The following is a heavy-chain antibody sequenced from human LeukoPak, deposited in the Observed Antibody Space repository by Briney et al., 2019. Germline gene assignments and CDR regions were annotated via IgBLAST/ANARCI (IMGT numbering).Heavy chain of an antibody. CDR1: GYRFTSYG. CDR2: IIPIFGTA. CDR3: ARVQNYYDSSGYWPAFDI. J-gene: IGHJ3*02. Sequence: GASVKVSCKASGYRFTSYGISWVRQAPGQGLEWMGGIIPIFGTANYAQKFQGRVTITADESTSTAYMELSSLRSEDTAVYYCARVQNYYDSSGYWPAFDIWGQGTMVTVSS. D-gene: IGHD3-22*01. V-gene: IGHV1-69*13.